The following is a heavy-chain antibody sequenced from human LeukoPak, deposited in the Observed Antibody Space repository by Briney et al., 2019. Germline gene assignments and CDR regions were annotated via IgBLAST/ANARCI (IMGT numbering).Heavy chain of an antibody. CDR1: GFAFSIYG. Sequence: GGSLRLSCSASGFAFSIYGMHWVRQAPGKGLEYVSAISSNGGSTYYADSVKGRFTISRDNSKNTLYLQMSSLRAEDTAVYYCARAELLSSSAFDIWGQGTMVTVSS. J-gene: IGHJ3*02. CDR2: ISSNGGST. V-gene: IGHV3-64D*06. D-gene: IGHD1-26*01. CDR3: ARAELLSSSAFDI.